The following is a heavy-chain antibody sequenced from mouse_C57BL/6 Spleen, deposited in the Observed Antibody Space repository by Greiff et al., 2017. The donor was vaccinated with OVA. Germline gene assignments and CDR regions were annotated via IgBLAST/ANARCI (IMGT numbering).Heavy chain of an antibody. CDR3: TRRKLSWFAY. CDR2: IDPETGGT. J-gene: IGHJ3*01. Sequence: QVQLKESGAELVRPGASVTLSCKASGYTFTDYEMHWVKQTPVHGLEWIGAIDPETGGTAYNQKFKGKAILTADKSSSTAYMEHRSLTSEDSAVYYCTRRKLSWFAYWGQGTLVTVSA. CDR1: GYTFTDYE. V-gene: IGHV1-15*01.